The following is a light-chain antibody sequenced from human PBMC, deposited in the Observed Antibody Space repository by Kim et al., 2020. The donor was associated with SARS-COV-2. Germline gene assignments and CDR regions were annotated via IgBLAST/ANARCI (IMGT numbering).Light chain of an antibody. J-gene: IGLJ3*02. CDR3: QAWDSSTAV. V-gene: IGLV3-1*01. CDR1: KLGDKY. Sequence: VSPGQTASITCPGDKLGDKYACWYQQKPGQSPVLVIYQDTKRPSGIPERFSGSNSGNTATLTISGTQAMDEADYYCQAWDSSTAVFGGGTQLTVL. CDR2: QDT.